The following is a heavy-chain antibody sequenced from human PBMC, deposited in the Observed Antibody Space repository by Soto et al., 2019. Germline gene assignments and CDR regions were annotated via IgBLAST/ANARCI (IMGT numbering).Heavy chain of an antibody. CDR1: GFTVSSNY. D-gene: IGHD3-3*01. V-gene: IGHV3-66*01. CDR3: ARARDFWSGYYFGGLDY. Sequence: PGGSLRLSCAASGFTVSSNYMSWVRQAPGKGLEWVSVIYSGGSTYYADSVKGRFTISRDNSKNTPYLQMNSLRAEDAAVYYCARARDFWSGYYFGGLDYWGQGTLVTVSS. J-gene: IGHJ4*02. CDR2: IYSGGST.